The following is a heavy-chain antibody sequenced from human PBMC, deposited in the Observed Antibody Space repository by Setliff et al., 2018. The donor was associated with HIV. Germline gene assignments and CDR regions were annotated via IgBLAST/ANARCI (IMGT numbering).Heavy chain of an antibody. Sequence: KSSETLSLTCAVYGGSFSGFYWTWIRQPPGKGLEWIGEIKHGGSANYNPSLKSRVTISVDGSTNQFSLKLGSVTAADAAVYYCARGAYCGGASCSLTRFDPWGQGTLVTVSS. CDR1: GGSFSGFY. J-gene: IGHJ5*02. D-gene: IGHD2-15*01. CDR3: ARGAYCGGASCSLTRFDP. CDR2: IKHGGSA. V-gene: IGHV4-34*01.